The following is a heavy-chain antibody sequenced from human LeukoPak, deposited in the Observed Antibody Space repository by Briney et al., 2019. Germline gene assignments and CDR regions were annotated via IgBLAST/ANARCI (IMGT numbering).Heavy chain of an antibody. CDR2: MNHSGST. CDR1: GGSFSGYY. V-gene: IGHV4-34*01. J-gene: IGHJ3*02. D-gene: IGHD2-2*01. Sequence: PSETLSLTCAVYGGSFSGYYWSWIRQPPGKGLEWIGEMNHSGSTNYNPSLKSRATTSVDTSKNQFSLKLSSVTASDTAVYYCARQVPAAMWSAFDIWGQGTMVTVSS. CDR3: ARQVPAAMWSAFDI.